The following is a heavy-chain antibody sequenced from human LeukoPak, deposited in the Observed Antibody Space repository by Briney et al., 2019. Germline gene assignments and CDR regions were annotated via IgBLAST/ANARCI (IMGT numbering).Heavy chain of an antibody. Sequence: ASVKVSCKASGYTFTSYGIGWVRQAPGQGLEWMGWISAYNGNTNYAQKLQGRVTMTTDTSTSTAYMELRSLRSDDTAVYYCARSPLYGYTAMGPYYFDYWGQGTLVTVSS. CDR1: GYTFTSYG. CDR2: ISAYNGNT. J-gene: IGHJ4*02. D-gene: IGHD5-18*01. CDR3: ARSPLYGYTAMGPYYFDY. V-gene: IGHV1-18*01.